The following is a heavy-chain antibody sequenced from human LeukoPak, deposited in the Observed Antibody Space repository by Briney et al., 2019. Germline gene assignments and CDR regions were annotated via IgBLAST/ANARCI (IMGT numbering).Heavy chain of an antibody. CDR1: GGTFSNYV. V-gene: IGHV1-69*13. CDR3: ARDYYGSGSQNYFDY. Sequence: ASVKVSCKASGGTFSNYVINWVRQAPGQGLEWMGGIIPIFATADYAQKFQGRVTITADESTSTAYMELSSLRSEDTAVYYCARDYYGSGSQNYFDYWGQGTLVTVSS. J-gene: IGHJ4*02. CDR2: IIPIFATA. D-gene: IGHD3-10*01.